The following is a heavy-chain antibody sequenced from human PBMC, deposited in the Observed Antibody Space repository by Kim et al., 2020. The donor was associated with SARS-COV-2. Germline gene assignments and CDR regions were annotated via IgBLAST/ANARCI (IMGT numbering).Heavy chain of an antibody. Sequence: GGSLRLSCVASGFSFRAHAMSWVRQAPGKGLEWVTGIGNGGKTNFEESVRGSWSTFRDSFTNTVYLQNTYLRAEETATYYCWKENVGGSGWNSVDNGG. CDR2: IGNGGKT. CDR3: WKENVGGSGWNSVDN. D-gene: IGHD6-19*01. J-gene: IGHJ6*01. CDR1: GFSFRAHA. V-gene: IGHV3-23*01.